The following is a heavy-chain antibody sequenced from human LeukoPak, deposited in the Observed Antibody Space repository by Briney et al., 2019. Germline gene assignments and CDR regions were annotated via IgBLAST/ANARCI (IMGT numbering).Heavy chain of an antibody. D-gene: IGHD6-13*01. V-gene: IGHV3-11*06. J-gene: IGHJ4*02. CDR3: ARGGEYSSSSFDY. Sequence: PGGSLTLSCAASGVTFRDYYMSWIRQAPGKGLEWVSFISTSSSYKNYADSVKGLFTISRDNDKNSLYLQMSSLRAEDTAVYYCARGGEYSSSSFDYWGLGTLVTVSS. CDR2: ISTSSSYK. CDR1: GVTFRDYY.